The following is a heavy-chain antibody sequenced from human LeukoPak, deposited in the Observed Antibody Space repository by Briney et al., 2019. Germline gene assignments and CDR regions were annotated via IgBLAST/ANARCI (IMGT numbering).Heavy chain of an antibody. J-gene: IGHJ4*02. Sequence: GCLRLSCAASGFTFSTYTMNWVRQAPGKGLEWVSSISSGSSYIYYADSVKGRFTISRDNANNSLYLQMNSLRADDTAVYYCARVGGGSYSSDFWGQGTLVTVSS. CDR1: GFTFSTYT. CDR3: ARVGGGSYSSDF. CDR2: ISSGSSYI. D-gene: IGHD1-26*01. V-gene: IGHV3-21*01.